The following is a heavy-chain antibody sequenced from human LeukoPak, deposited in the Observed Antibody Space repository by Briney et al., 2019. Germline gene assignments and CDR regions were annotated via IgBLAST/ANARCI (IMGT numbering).Heavy chain of an antibody. CDR3: ARDRLLWFGELSYFDY. CDR2: IIPIFGTA. V-gene: IGHV1-69*05. J-gene: IGHJ4*02. Sequence: GSSVKVSCKASGGTFRSYAISWVRQAPGQGLEWMGRIIPIFGTANYAQKFQGRVTITTDESTSTAYMELSSLRSEDTAVYYCARDRLLWFGELSYFDYWGQGTLVTVSS. D-gene: IGHD3-10*01. CDR1: GGTFRSYA.